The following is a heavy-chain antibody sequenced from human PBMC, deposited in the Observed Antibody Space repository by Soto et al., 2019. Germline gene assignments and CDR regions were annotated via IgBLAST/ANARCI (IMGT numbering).Heavy chain of an antibody. J-gene: IGHJ6*02. CDR2: ISYDGSNK. V-gene: IGHV3-30*18. CDR3: AKEDTAMVPNYYYYGMDV. Sequence: VQLVESGGGVVQPGRSLRLSCAASGFTFSSYGMHWVRQAPGKGLEWVAVISYDGSNKYYADSVKGRFTISRDNSKNTLYLQMNSLRAEDTAVYYCAKEDTAMVPNYYYYGMDVWGQGTTVTVSS. D-gene: IGHD5-18*01. CDR1: GFTFSSYG.